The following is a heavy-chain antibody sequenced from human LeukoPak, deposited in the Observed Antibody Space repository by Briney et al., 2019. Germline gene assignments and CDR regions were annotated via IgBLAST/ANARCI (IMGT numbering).Heavy chain of an antibody. J-gene: IGHJ4*02. D-gene: IGHD6-19*01. V-gene: IGHV3-53*01. Sequence: GGSLRLSCAASGFTVSSNYMSWVRQAPGKGLEWVSVIYSGGSTYYADSVKGRFTISRDNSKNTLYLQMNSLRAEDTAVYYCASIAVADFYFDYWGQGTLVTVSS. CDR3: ASIAVADFYFDY. CDR1: GFTVSSNY. CDR2: IYSGGST.